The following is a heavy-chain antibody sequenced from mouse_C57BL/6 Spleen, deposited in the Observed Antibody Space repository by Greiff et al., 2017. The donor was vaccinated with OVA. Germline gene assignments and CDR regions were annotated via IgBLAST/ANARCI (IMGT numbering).Heavy chain of an antibody. CDR2: IYPGDGDT. CDR3: ARLLREYFDY. V-gene: IGHV1-82*01. CDR1: GYAFSSSW. D-gene: IGHD1-1*01. J-gene: IGHJ2*01. Sequence: VQLQQSGPELVKPGASVKISCKASGYAFSSSWMNWVKQRPGKGLEWIGRIYPGDGDTNYNGKFKGKATLTADKSSSTAYMQLSSLTSEDSAVYFCARLLREYFDYWGQGTTLTVSS.